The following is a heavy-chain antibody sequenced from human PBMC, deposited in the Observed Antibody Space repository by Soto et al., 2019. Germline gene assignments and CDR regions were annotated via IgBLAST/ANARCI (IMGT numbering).Heavy chain of an antibody. V-gene: IGHV1-18*04. CDR3: ASAPPTDTAMVDFDY. CDR2: ISAYNGNT. Sequence: ASVKLSSEEPRETITCSSRSWPQQSKEKGLEWMGWISAYNGNTNYAQKLQGRVTMTTDTSTSTAYMELRSLRSDDTAVYYCASAPPTDTAMVDFDYCGQRT. J-gene: IGHJ4*02. CDR1: RETITCSS. D-gene: IGHD5-18*01.